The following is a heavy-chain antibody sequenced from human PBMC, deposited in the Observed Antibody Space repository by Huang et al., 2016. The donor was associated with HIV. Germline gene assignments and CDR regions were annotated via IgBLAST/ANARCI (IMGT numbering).Heavy chain of an antibody. Sequence: QVQLVPSGAEVKKPGASVKVSCKASGFNFNNYDFNWVRQASGQGLEWMGWMNPKSGNTGYAQKFQGRFTITRNTSITTAYMELRSLRSEDTAVYYCARARGFLYDSTGYYSRYYFDSWGQGTLVTISS. V-gene: IGHV1-8*03. CDR2: MNPKSGNT. D-gene: IGHD3-22*01. CDR1: GFNFNNYD. J-gene: IGHJ4*02. CDR3: ARARGFLYDSTGYYSRYYFDS.